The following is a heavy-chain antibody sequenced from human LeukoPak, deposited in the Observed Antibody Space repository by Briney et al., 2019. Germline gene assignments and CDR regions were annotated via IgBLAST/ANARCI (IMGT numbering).Heavy chain of an antibody. J-gene: IGHJ4*02. CDR3: ARYRPPYYDILTGYQTRTVAGTSRFDY. D-gene: IGHD3-9*01. CDR1: GFTFSSYA. CDR2: ISYDGSNK. V-gene: IGHV3-30*04. Sequence: GRSLRLSCAASGFTFSSYAMHWVRQAPGKGLEWVAVISYDGSNKYYADSVKGRFTISRDNSKNTLYLQMNSLRAEDTAVYYCARYRPPYYDILTGYQTRTVAGTSRFDYWGQGTLVTVSS.